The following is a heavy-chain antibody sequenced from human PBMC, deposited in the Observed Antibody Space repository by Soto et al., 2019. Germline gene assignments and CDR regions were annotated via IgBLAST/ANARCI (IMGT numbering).Heavy chain of an antibody. Sequence: QVQLQQWGAGLLKPSETLSLTCAVYGGSFSGYYWSWIRQPPGKGLEWIGEINHSGSTNYNQSLKSRVTISVDTSKHQFSLKLSSVTAADTAVYYCARLRIAAAGTFYYYYYYYMDVWGKGTTVTVSS. J-gene: IGHJ6*03. CDR1: GGSFSGYY. V-gene: IGHV4-34*01. D-gene: IGHD6-13*01. CDR2: INHSGST. CDR3: ARLRIAAAGTFYYYYYYYMDV.